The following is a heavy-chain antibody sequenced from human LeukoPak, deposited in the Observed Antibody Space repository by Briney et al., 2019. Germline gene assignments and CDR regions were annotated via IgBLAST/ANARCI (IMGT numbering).Heavy chain of an antibody. CDR2: ISSSGSTI. J-gene: IGHJ6*03. CDR3: ARDRDGFSLVRDRTYYYMDV. CDR1: GFTFSSYE. D-gene: IGHD3-10*01. V-gene: IGHV3-48*03. Sequence: GGSLRLSCAASGFTFSSYEMNWVRQAPGKGLEWVSYISSSGSTIYYADSVKGRFTISRDNAKNSLYLQMNSLRVEDTAVYYCARDRDGFSLVRDRTYYYMDVWGKGTTVTVSS.